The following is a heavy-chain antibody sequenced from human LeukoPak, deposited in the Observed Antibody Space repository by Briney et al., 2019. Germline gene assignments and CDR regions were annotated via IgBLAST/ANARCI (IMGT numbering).Heavy chain of an antibody. J-gene: IGHJ4*02. CDR1: GFTFGTYS. V-gene: IGHV3-48*01. D-gene: IGHD4/OR15-4a*01. Sequence: PGGSLRLSCAASGFTFGTYSMNWVRQAPGKGLEWISYISTTSTIYYADYVKGRFTISRDNVKNSLYLQMNSLRAEDTPVYYCARRAGAYSHPYDYWGQGTLVTVSS. CDR2: ISTTSTI. CDR3: ARRAGAYSHPYDY.